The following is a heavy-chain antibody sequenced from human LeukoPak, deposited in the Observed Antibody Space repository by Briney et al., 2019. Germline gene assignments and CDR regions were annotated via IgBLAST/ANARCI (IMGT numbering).Heavy chain of an antibody. CDR2: MSIIDDSI. CDR1: GSTLRNYI. Sequence: GGSLRLSCVAPGSTLRNYIITWVRQAPGKGLEWVSSMSIIDDSIYYADSVKGRFTISRDNSKSTLSLQMSSLRAEDTGVYYCAREGYTSDYTGAFDILGQGSVVTVSS. CDR3: AREGYTSDYTGAFDI. D-gene: IGHD2-2*02. V-gene: IGHV3-23*01. J-gene: IGHJ3*02.